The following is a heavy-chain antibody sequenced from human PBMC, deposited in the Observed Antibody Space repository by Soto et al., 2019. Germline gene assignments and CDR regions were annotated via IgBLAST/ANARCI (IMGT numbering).Heavy chain of an antibody. V-gene: IGHV1-18*01. J-gene: IGHJ5*02. CDR2: ISAYNGNT. D-gene: IGHD1-26*01. CDR3: AREGPSGSYHDWFDP. Sequence: ASVKVSCKASGYTFTSYGISWVRQAPGQGLEWMGWISAYNGNTNYAQKLQGRVTMTTDTSTSTAYMELRSLRSDDTAVYYCAREGPSGSYHDWFDPWGQGTLVTVSS. CDR1: GYTFTSYG.